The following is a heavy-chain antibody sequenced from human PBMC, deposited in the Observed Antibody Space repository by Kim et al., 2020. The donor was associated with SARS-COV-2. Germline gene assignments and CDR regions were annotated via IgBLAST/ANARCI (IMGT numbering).Heavy chain of an antibody. D-gene: IGHD1-1*01. CDR3: AKVVVTTGSPHSDY. Sequence: SETLSLTCGVYGASFSRYYWFWIRQPPGKGLEWVAEIDDTGSTNYNPSLKSRVTVSVDRSKNQFSLEVTSLTAADTAIYYCAKVVVTTGSPHSDYWGQGTLVTVSS. CDR2: IDDTGST. V-gene: IGHV4-34*01. J-gene: IGHJ4*02. CDR1: GASFSRYY.